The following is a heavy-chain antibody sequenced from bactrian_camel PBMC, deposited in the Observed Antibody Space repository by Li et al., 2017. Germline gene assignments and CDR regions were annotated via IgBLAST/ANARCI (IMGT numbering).Heavy chain of an antibody. CDR2: IRSDGIL. J-gene: IGHJ4*01. CDR1: RSTVSISR. Sequence: HVQLVESGGGSVQVGGTLRLSCLASRSTVSISRMAWFRQAPGKEREGLAVIRSDGILAYKESVRGRFTISGDIAKNTLYLQMNSQKPEDTAVYYCAATPRDRGCSVTAGRFDYWGQGTQVTVS. V-gene: IGHV3S55*01. CDR3: AATPRDRGCSVTAGRFDY. D-gene: IGHD1*01.